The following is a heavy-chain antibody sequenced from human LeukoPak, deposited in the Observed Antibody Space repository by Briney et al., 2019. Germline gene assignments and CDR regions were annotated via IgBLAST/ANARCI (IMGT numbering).Heavy chain of an antibody. CDR1: GFTFSRYG. D-gene: IGHD3-16*02. CDR2: IRYDGSNK. Sequence: GGSLRLSCAASGFTFSRYGMHWVRQAPGKGLEWVAFIRYDGSNKYYADSVKGRFTISRDNSKNTLYLQMNSLRAEDTAVYYCAKDTVARLRLGELSSFDYWGQGTLVTVSS. CDR3: AKDTVARLRLGELSSFDY. V-gene: IGHV3-30*02. J-gene: IGHJ4*02.